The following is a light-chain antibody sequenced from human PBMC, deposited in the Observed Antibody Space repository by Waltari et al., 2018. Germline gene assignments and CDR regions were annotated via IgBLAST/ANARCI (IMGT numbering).Light chain of an antibody. V-gene: IGKV1-5*03. CDR2: KAS. CDR1: QSISTW. J-gene: IGKJ2*01. CDR3: QQYSSDSHS. Sequence: DIQMTQSPSSLSASVGDRVTITCRASQSISTWLAWFQLKPGKAPKVLIYKASNLESGVPSRFSGSGSGTEFTLTIGSLLPEDFASYYCQQYSSDSHSFGQGTRLEI.